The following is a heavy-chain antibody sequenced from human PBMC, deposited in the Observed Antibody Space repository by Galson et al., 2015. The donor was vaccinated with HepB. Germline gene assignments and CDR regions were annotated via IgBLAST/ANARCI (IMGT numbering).Heavy chain of an antibody. CDR3: ARDSTVTTSRNKYYYYYYMDV. V-gene: IGHV3-30-3*01. CDR2: ISYDGSNK. J-gene: IGHJ6*03. D-gene: IGHD4-17*01. CDR1: GFTFSSYA. Sequence: SLRLSCAASGFTFSSYAMHWVRQAPGKGLEWVAVISYDGSNKYYADSVKGRFTISRDNSKNTLYLQMNSLRAEDTAVYYCARDSTVTTSRNKYYYYYYMDVWGKGTTVTVSS.